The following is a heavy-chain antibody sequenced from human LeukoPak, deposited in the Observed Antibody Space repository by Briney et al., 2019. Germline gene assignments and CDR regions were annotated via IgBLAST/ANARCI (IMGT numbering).Heavy chain of an antibody. CDR3: ARVRIPREYYDFWSGYINYYYYYGMDV. CDR2: FSYTGIT. CDR1: GGSVNDRSYY. D-gene: IGHD3-3*01. Sequence: PSETLSLTCAVAGGSVNDRSYYWGWVRQPPGKGLECIGTFSYTGITYYNPSLRSRATISADSSKNQVSLKLTSVTAADTAVYYCARVRIPREYYDFWSGYINYYYYYGMDVWGQGTTITVSS. J-gene: IGHJ6*02. V-gene: IGHV4-39*01.